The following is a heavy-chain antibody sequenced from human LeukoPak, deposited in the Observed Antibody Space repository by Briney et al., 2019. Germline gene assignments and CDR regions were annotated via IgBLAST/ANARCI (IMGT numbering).Heavy chain of an antibody. CDR2: ISYDGIVK. V-gene: IGHV3-30-3*01. CDR1: GFTFSNYA. Sequence: PGGSLRLSCAVSGFTFSNYAIHWVRQAPGKGLEWVAFISYDGIVKYYADSVKGRFTISRDNSQNTLDLQMNSLRAEDTAVYYCAKDLNYYDSSGYSIVPDYWGQGTLVTVSS. D-gene: IGHD3-22*01. CDR3: AKDLNYYDSSGYSIVPDY. J-gene: IGHJ4*02.